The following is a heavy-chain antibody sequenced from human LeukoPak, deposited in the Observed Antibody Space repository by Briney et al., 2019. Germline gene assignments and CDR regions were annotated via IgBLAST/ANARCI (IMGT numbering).Heavy chain of an antibody. Sequence: SESLSLTCTVSGGSISSYYWGWIRQPPGKGLEWVGSISRSTYYNPSLRSRITISLDRSKQKFSLKLTSVTAADTAVYFCARGAEYYAIWRGYAGYSDYWGQGISVTVSS. CDR3: ARGAEYYAIWRGYAGYSDY. J-gene: IGHJ4*02. V-gene: IGHV4-38-2*02. CDR2: ISRST. D-gene: IGHD3-3*01. CDR1: GGSISSYY.